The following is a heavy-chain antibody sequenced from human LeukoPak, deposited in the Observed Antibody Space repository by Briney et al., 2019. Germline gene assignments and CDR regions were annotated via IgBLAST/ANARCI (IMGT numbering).Heavy chain of an antibody. CDR1: GYTFSRYY. CDR3: ARDYSGGSCYYDY. Sequence: GASVKVSCKASGYTFSRYYMHWVRRAPGQGLEWMGIINPSGGSTSYAQKFQGRVTMTRDTSASTVYMELSSLRSEDTAVYYCARDYSGGSCYYDYWGQGTLVTVSS. D-gene: IGHD2-15*01. J-gene: IGHJ4*02. CDR2: INPSGGST. V-gene: IGHV1-46*01.